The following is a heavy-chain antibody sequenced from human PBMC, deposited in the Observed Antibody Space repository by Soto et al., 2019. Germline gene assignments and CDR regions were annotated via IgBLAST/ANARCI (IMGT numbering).Heavy chain of an antibody. CDR3: AKDGWELLRGFDP. CDR2: ISGSGGST. Sequence: EVQLLESGGGLVQPGGSLRLSCAASGFTFRTYAMTWVRQAPGKGLEWVSTISGSGGSTYYADSVKGRFTISRDNSKNTLYLQMNSLRAEYTAVYYCAKDGWELLRGFDPWGQGTLVTVSS. V-gene: IGHV3-23*01. D-gene: IGHD1-26*01. J-gene: IGHJ5*02. CDR1: GFTFRTYA.